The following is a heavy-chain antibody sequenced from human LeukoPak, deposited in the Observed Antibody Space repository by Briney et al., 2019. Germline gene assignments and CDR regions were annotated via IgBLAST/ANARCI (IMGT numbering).Heavy chain of an antibody. J-gene: IGHJ4*02. D-gene: IGHD6-19*01. CDR2: INHSGST. Sequence: PSETLSLTCAVYGGSFSGYYWSWIRQPPGKGLEWIGEINHSGSTNYNPSLKSRVTISVDTSKNQFSLKLSSVTAADTAVYYCARGRRLGNPVDYWGQGTLVTVSS. V-gene: IGHV4-34*01. CDR1: GGSFSGYY. CDR3: ARGRRLGNPVDY.